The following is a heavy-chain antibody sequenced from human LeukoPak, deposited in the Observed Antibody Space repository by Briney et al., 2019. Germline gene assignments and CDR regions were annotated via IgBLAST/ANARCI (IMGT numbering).Heavy chain of an antibody. CDR1: GGSVSSSSHY. CDR3: ARRDCSGGSCYFQP. CDR2: IYYSGST. V-gene: IGHV4-39*01. J-gene: IGHJ1*01. D-gene: IGHD2-15*01. Sequence: SETLSLTCTVSGGSVSSSSHYWNWIRQPPGKGLEWIGSIYYSGSTNYNPSLQSRVAISVDTSKNQFSLRLSSVTAADTAMYYCARRDCSGGSCYFQPWGQGTLVTVSS.